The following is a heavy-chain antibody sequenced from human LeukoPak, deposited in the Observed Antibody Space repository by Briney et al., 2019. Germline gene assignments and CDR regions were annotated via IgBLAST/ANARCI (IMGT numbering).Heavy chain of an antibody. D-gene: IGHD3-22*01. V-gene: IGHV3-30-3*01. CDR3: ARAVRYYYDSSGYYNNWFDP. Sequence: GRSLRLSCAASGFTFSSYAMHWVRQAPGKGPEWVAVISFDGRNKYYADSVKGRFIISRDNSKNTLYLQMNSLRAEDTAVYYCARAVRYYYDSSGYYNNWFDPWGQGTLVTVSS. CDR1: GFTFSSYA. J-gene: IGHJ5*02. CDR2: ISFDGRNK.